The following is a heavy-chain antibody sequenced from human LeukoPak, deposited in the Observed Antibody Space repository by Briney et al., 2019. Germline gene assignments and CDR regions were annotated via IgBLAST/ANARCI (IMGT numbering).Heavy chain of an antibody. CDR1: GFTFSSYS. Sequence: GGSLRLSCAASGFTFSSYSMNWVRQAPGKGLEWDSSISSSSSYIYYADSVKGRFTISRDNAKNSLYLQMNSLRAEDTAVYYCARDITSGYGGKSGYWGQGTLVTVSS. CDR2: ISSSSSYI. D-gene: IGHD4-23*01. J-gene: IGHJ4*02. V-gene: IGHV3-21*01. CDR3: ARDITSGYGGKSGY.